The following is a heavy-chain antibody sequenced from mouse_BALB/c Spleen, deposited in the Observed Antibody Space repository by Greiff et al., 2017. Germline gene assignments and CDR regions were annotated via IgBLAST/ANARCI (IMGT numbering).Heavy chain of an antibody. CDR2: IYWDDDK. CDR1: GFSLSTSGMG. V-gene: IGHV8-12*01. CDR3: ARRGDYDYDWFAY. Sequence: QVTLKVSGPGILQPSQTLSLTCSFSGFSLSTSGMGVSWIRQPSGKGLEWLAHIYWDDDKRYNPSLKSRLTISKDTSRNQVFLKITSVDTADTATYYCARRGDYDYDWFAYWGQGTLVTVSA. D-gene: IGHD2-4*01. J-gene: IGHJ3*01.